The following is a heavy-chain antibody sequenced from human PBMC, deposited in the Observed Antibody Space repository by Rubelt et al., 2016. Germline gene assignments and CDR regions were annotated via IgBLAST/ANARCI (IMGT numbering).Heavy chain of an antibody. CDR1: GGSFSGYY. J-gene: IGHJ5*02. D-gene: IGHD2-15*01. V-gene: IGHV4-34*01. Sequence: QVQLQQWGAGLLKPSETLSLTCAVYGGSFSGYYWSWIRQPPGTGLEWIGSIYYSGNTYYNPCLMSGVTISGDTAKNQFSLKVKAVTAAVTAVYYCARRSRRYCSGGSCYGGTFDPWGQGSLVIGSS. CDR3: ARRSRRYCSGGSCYGGTFDP. CDR2: IYYSGNT.